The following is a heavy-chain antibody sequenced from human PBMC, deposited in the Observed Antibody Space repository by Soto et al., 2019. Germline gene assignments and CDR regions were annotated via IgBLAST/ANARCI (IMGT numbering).Heavy chain of an antibody. D-gene: IGHD4-17*01. CDR1: GFTFSSYG. V-gene: IGHV3-33*01. CDR2: IWYDGSNK. CDR3: ARDNSPDHLGDYSIGMDV. Sequence: GGSLRLSCAASGFTFSSYGMHWVRQAPGKGLEWVAVIWYDGSNKYYADSVKGRFTISRDNSKNTLYLQMNSLRAEDTAVYYCARDNSPDHLGDYSIGMDVWGQGTTVTVSS. J-gene: IGHJ6*02.